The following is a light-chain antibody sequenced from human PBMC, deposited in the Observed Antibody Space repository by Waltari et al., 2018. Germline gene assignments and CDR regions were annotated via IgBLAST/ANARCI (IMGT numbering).Light chain of an antibody. CDR1: SWDNTYA. CDR2: VKSDGSY. Sequence: QLVLTQSPSASASLGASVKLTCTLSSWDNTYAIAWHQQQAGKGPRYLMRVKSDGSYSKGAGTPDRFSGSSSGAERYLTISSLRSEDEADYYCQTWGTGIQVFGGGTKLTVL. V-gene: IGLV4-69*02. J-gene: IGLJ2*01. CDR3: QTWGTGIQV.